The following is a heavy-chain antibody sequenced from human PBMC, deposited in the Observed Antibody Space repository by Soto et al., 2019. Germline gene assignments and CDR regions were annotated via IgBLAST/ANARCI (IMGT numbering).Heavy chain of an antibody. CDR1: GGTFSSYA. CDR2: IIPIFGTA. Sequence: SVKVSCKASGGTFSSYAISWVRQAPGQGLEWMGGIIPIFGTANYAQKFQGRVTITADKSTSTAYMELSSLRSEDTAVYYCARDFSGSYYKVHYYGMGVRGHGTTVTVPS. V-gene: IGHV1-69*06. D-gene: IGHD1-26*01. CDR3: ARDFSGSYYKVHYYGMGV. J-gene: IGHJ6*02.